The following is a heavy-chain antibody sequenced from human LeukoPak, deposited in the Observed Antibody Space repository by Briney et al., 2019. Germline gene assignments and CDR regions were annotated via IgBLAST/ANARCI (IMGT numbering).Heavy chain of an antibody. D-gene: IGHD5-12*01. CDR2: VHHTGSA. CDR1: GISLSTYY. CDR3: ARGKRGYSGYDLMDV. Sequence: PSETLSLTCTVSGISLSTYYWSWVRQPPGKGLEWLGYVHHTGSADYNPSLKSRVTISVDTSKNQFSLKLSSVTAADTAVYYCARGKRGYSGYDLMDVWGQGTTVAVSS. J-gene: IGHJ6*02. V-gene: IGHV4-59*12.